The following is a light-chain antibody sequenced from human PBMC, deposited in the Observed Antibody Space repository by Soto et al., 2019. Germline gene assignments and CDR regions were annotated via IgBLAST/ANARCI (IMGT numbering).Light chain of an antibody. V-gene: IGLV2-23*01. CDR3: CSSPGSSLYA. CDR1: SSDVGSYNL. CDR2: EGT. Sequence: QSALTQPASVSGSPGQSIAISCTGTSSDVGSYNLVSWYQQHPGKAPKLMIYEGTKRPSGVSNRFSGSKSGNTASLTISGLQAEDEAHYYCCSSPGSSLYAFGSATKVTVL. J-gene: IGLJ1*01.